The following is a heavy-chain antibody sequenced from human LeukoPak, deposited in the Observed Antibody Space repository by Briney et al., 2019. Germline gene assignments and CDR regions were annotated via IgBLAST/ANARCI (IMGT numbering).Heavy chain of an antibody. CDR1: GGSFSGYY. J-gene: IGHJ6*02. V-gene: IGHV4-34*01. D-gene: IGHD2-2*01. CDR3: ARVGSTYYYYYYGMDV. CDR2: INHSGST. Sequence: PSETLSLTCAVYGGSFSGYYWSWIRQPPGKGLEWIGEINHSGSTNYNPSLKSRVTISVDTSKNQFSLKLSSATAADTAVYYCARVGSTYYYYYYGMDVWGQGTTVTVSS.